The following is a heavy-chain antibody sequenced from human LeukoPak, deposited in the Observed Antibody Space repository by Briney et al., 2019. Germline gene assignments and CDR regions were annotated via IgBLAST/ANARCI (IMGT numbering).Heavy chain of an antibody. V-gene: IGHV1-69*05. J-gene: IGHJ6*03. Sequence: SVKVSCKASGGTFSSYAISWVRQAPGQGLEWMGGIIPIFGTANYAQKFQGRVTITTDESTSTAYMELSSLRSEDTAVYYCARDRGVREYIDDYYYMDVWGKGTTVTVSS. CDR3: ARDRGVREYIDDYYYMDV. CDR2: IIPIFGTA. CDR1: GGTFSSYA. D-gene: IGHD3-10*01.